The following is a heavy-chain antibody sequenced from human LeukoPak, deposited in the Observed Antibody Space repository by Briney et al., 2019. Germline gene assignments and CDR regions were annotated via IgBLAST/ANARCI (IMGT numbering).Heavy chain of an antibody. V-gene: IGHV4-39*01. J-gene: IGHJ4*02. CDR1: GGSISSSSYY. Sequence: PSETLSLTCTVSGGSISSSSYYWGWIRQPPGKGLEWIGSIYYSGSTYYNPSLKSRVTISVDTSRNQFSLKLSSVTAADTAVYYCARLSTIAEDYWGQGTLVTASS. CDR2: IYYSGST. D-gene: IGHD5/OR15-5a*01. CDR3: ARLSTIAEDY.